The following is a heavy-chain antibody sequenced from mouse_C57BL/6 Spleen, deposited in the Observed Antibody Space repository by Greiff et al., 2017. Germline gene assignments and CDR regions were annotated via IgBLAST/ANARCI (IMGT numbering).Heavy chain of an antibody. CDR1: GYTFTSYW. CDR2: IDPNSGGT. J-gene: IGHJ4*01. D-gene: IGHD2-5*01. Sequence: VQLQQPGAELVKPGASVKLSCKASGYTFTSYWMHWVKQRPGQGLEWIGRIDPNSGGTKYNEKFKSKATLTVDKPSSTAYMQLSSLTSEDSAVYYCARDSNYPSYYAMDYWGQGTSVTVSS. CDR3: ARDSNYPSYYAMDY. V-gene: IGHV1-72*01.